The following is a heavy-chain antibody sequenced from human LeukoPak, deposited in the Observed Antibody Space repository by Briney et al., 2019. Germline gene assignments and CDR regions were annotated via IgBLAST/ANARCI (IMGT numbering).Heavy chain of an antibody. Sequence: GGSLRLSCAASGFTFSSYAMHWVRQAPGKGLEWVAVISYDGSNKYYADSVKGRFTISRDNSKNTLYLQMNSLRAEDTAVYYCARGGALDSGFDYWGQGTLVTVSS. CDR3: ARGGALDSGFDY. CDR1: GFTFSSYA. D-gene: IGHD1-26*01. CDR2: ISYDGSNK. V-gene: IGHV3-30*04. J-gene: IGHJ4*02.